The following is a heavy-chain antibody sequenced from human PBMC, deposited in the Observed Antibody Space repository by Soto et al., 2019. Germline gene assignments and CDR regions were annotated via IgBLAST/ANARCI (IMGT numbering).Heavy chain of an antibody. CDR1: GYTFTSYA. CDR2: INAGNGNT. V-gene: IGHV1-3*01. CDR3: ARDGGRYYDILTGYYMSNPDFDY. J-gene: IGHJ4*02. Sequence: ASVKVSCKASGYTFTSYAMHWVRQAPGQRLEWMGWINAGNGNTKYSQKFQGRVTITRDTSASTAYMELSSLRSEDTAVYYCARDGGRYYDILTGYYMSNPDFDYWGQGTLVTVSS. D-gene: IGHD3-9*01.